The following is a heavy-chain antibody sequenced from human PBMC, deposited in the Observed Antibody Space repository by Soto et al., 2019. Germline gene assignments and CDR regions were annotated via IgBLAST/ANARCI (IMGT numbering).Heavy chain of an antibody. J-gene: IGHJ4*02. CDR1: GGSISSYY. CDR3: ARSYDYVWGSYFY. Sequence: SLTCTVSGGSISSYYWSWIRQPPGKGLEWIGYIYYSGSTNYNPSLKSRVTISVDTSKNQFSLKLSSVTAADTAVYYCARSYDYVWGSYFYWGQGTLVTVSS. D-gene: IGHD3-16*01. CDR2: IYYSGST. V-gene: IGHV4-59*01.